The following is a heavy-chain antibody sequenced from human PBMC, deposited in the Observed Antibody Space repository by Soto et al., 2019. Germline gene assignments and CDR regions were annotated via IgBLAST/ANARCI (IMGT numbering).Heavy chain of an antibody. J-gene: IGHJ4*02. D-gene: IGHD3-22*01. CDR1: GFTFSSYG. V-gene: IGHV3-30*18. Sequence: QVQLVESGGGVVQPGRSLRLSCAASGFTFSSYGMHWVRQAPGKGLEWVAVISYDGSNKYYADSVKGRFTISRDNSKNTLYLQMNSLRAEDTAVYYCAKDRSYYYDSGIFDYWGQGTLVNVSS. CDR2: ISYDGSNK. CDR3: AKDRSYYYDSGIFDY.